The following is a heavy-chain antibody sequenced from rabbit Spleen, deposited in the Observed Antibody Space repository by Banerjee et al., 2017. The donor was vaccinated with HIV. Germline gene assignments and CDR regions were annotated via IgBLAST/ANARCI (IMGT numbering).Heavy chain of an antibody. Sequence: QSLEESGGDLVKPGASLTLTCTASGFSFSSRFYMCWVRQAPGKGLEWIACIDSGTSGDTYYANWAKGRFTISKTSSTTVTLQMTSLTAADTATYFCTRDDGSGHYIDGYFNLWGQGTLVTVS. CDR3: TRDDGSGHYIDGYFNL. D-gene: IGHD1-1*01. CDR1: GFSFSSRFY. V-gene: IGHV1S40*01. CDR2: IDSGTSGDT. J-gene: IGHJ4*01.